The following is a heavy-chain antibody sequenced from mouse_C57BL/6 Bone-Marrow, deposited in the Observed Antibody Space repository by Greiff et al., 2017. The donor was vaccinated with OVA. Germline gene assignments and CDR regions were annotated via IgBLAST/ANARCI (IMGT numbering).Heavy chain of an antibody. CDR3: ARGGYYVRYAMDY. J-gene: IGHJ4*01. Sequence: EVMLVESGGGLVKPGGSLKLSCAASGFTFSSYAMSWVRQTPEKRLEWVATISDGGSYTYYPDNVKGRFTISRDNAKNNLYLQMSHLKSEDTAMYYCARGGYYVRYAMDYWGQGTSVTVSS. CDR1: GFTFSSYA. D-gene: IGHD2-3*01. V-gene: IGHV5-4*03. CDR2: ISDGGSYT.